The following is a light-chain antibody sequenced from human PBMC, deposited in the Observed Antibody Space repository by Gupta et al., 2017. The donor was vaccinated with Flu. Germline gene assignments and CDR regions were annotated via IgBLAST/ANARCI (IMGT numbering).Light chain of an antibody. CDR2: QFS. CDR1: QGLVYSDGNTS. J-gene: IGKJ1*01. CDR3: MQGAHLPWA. Sequence: GEMTESPLSLPVTLGQPATSSCRSSQGLVYSDGNTSLHCIQQSPGQSHIRLIYQFSYRDSGVPDRISGSGSGTYITLKISRVEADDVGIYFCMQGAHLPWAFGQGATVEIK. V-gene: IGKV2-30*01.